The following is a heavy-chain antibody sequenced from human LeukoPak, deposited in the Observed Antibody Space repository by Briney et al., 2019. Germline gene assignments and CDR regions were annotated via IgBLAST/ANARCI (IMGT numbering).Heavy chain of an antibody. CDR2: INHSGST. Sequence: SETLSLTCAVYGGSFSGYYWSWIRQPPGEGLEWIGEINHSGSTNYNPSLKSRVTISVDTSKNQFSLKLSSVTAADTAVYYCARALPRRIAAGRTVGAFDTWGQGTMVTASS. V-gene: IGHV4-34*01. J-gene: IGHJ3*02. CDR3: ARALPRRIAAGRTVGAFDT. D-gene: IGHD6-6*01. CDR1: GGSFSGYY.